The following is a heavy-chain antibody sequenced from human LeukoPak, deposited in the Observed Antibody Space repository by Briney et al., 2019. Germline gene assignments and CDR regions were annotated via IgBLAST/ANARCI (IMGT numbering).Heavy chain of an antibody. J-gene: IGHJ5*02. CDR2: ISPNSGGT. Sequence: ASVKVSCKASGYTFTGYYMHWVRQAPGQGLEWVGWISPNSGGTNSAQMFQGRVTMTRDTSISTAYMELSSLRSDDTAVYYCARGEYNYGRDWFDPWGQGTLVTVSS. CDR1: GYTFTGYY. V-gene: IGHV1-2*02. D-gene: IGHD5-18*01. CDR3: ARGEYNYGRDWFDP.